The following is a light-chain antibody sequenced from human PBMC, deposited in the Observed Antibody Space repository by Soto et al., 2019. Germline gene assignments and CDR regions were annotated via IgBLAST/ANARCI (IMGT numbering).Light chain of an antibody. Sequence: EIVMTQSPAPLSVSPGEKATLSSRTGQRVGSTLAWYQQKPGQAPGLLVYGASTRATGIPVRYSGSGSGTEFTFTINSLQSEDVAVYYCQQYNNWPWTVAQGTKVEIK. CDR1: QRVGST. CDR3: QQYNNWPWT. CDR2: GAS. V-gene: IGKV3-15*01. J-gene: IGKJ1*01.